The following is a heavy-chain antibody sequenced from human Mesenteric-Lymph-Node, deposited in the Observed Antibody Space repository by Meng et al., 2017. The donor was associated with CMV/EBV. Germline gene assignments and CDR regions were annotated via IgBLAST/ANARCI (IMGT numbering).Heavy chain of an antibody. V-gene: IGHV1-69*08. Sequence: KVSCKASGATSSSSIINWVRQAPGQGLEWMGRVIPIYGRTNYAQKFQGRVSITADKSTTTAYMELSSLTSEDTAVYYCARDGYSPFDHWGQGTLVTVSS. D-gene: IGHD4-11*01. J-gene: IGHJ4*02. CDR3: ARDGYSPFDH. CDR2: VIPIYGRT. CDR1: GATSSSSI.